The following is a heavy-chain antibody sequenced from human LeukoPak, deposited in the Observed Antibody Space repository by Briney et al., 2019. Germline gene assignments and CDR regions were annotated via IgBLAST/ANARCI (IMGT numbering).Heavy chain of an antibody. J-gene: IGHJ4*02. CDR2: IYDNGST. CDR3: ASPRAERSTWYAVDY. D-gene: IGHD6-13*01. CDR1: GGSISRSNW. Sequence: PSETLSLTCAVSGGSISRSNWWSWVRQSPGKGLEWIGEIYDNGSTNYNPSLKSRVTISVDKSKNQFSLKLSSVTAADTAVYYCASPRAERSTWYAVDYWGQGTLVTVSS. V-gene: IGHV4-4*02.